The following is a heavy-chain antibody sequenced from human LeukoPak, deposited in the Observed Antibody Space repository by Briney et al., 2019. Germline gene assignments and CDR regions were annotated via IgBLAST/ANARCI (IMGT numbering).Heavy chain of an antibody. V-gene: IGHV3-23*01. J-gene: IGHJ4*02. D-gene: IGHD3-10*01. CDR2: ISGSGGST. CDR1: GFTFSSYA. CDR3: AKDDRFRGVPYCFDY. Sequence: AGGSLRLSCAASGFTFSSYAMSWVRQAPGKGLEWGSAISGSGGSTYYADSVKGRFTISRDNSKNTLYLQMNSLRAEDTAVYYCAKDDRFRGVPYCFDYWGQGTLVTVSS.